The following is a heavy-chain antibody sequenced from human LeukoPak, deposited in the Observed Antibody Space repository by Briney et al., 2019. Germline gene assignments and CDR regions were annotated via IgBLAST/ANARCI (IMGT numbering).Heavy chain of an antibody. Sequence: GWSLRLSCAASGFTFSNHGMHWVRLAPGKGLEWVAFIRNDGSDKYYGSSVKGRFTISRDTPNTTVYLQKNSLSGEDTAEYYCAKDGAQYFDYGGQGIRVSVS. CDR2: IRNDGSDK. CDR3: AKDGAQYFDY. V-gene: IGHV3-30*02. CDR1: GFTFSNHG. J-gene: IGHJ4*02. D-gene: IGHD4/OR15-4a*01.